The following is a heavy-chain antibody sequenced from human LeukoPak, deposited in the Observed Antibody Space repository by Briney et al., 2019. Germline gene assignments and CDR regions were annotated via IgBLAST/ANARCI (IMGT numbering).Heavy chain of an antibody. CDR2: VWSDGNTK. V-gene: IGHV3-33*01. CDR3: GRGVGRASYYGMDV. D-gene: IGHD6-13*01. Sequence: GGSLRLSCAASGFNLSTYGMHWVRQAPGKGLEWVAVVWSDGNTKSYADSLKGRFPLSRDTSKNTLYLQMNSLRAEDTAVYYCGRGVGRASYYGMDVWGQGTTVTVSS. CDR1: GFNLSTYG. J-gene: IGHJ6*02.